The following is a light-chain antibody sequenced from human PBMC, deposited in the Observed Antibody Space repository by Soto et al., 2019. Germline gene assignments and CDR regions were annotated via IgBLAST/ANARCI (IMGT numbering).Light chain of an antibody. CDR3: SSYTSSSTLV. J-gene: IGLJ2*01. Sequence: QSALTKPASVSGSPGQSITISCTGTSSDVGGYNYVSWYQQHPGKAPKLMIFEVNNRPSGVSNRFSGSKSGITASLTISGLQADDEADYYCSSYTSSSTLVFGGGTKLTVL. CDR1: SSDVGGYNY. V-gene: IGLV2-14*01. CDR2: EVN.